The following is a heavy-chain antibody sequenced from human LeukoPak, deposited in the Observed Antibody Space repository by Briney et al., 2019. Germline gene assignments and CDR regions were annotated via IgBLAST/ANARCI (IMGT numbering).Heavy chain of an antibody. CDR1: GFSFSSYW. D-gene: IGHD1-26*01. V-gene: IGHV3-7*01. J-gene: IGHJ4*02. CDR2: IEHDGSTK. CDR3: ARGIIGGASFLDY. Sequence: GGSLSLSCTVSGFSFSSYWMSWVRQAPGKGLERVANIEHDGSTKFYLDSVKGRFTISRDNAMSSLYLQMDSLRAEDTAVYFCARGIIGGASFLDYWGQGTLVTVSS.